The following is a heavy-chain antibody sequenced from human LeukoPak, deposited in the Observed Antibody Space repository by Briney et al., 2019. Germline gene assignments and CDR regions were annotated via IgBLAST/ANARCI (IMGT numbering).Heavy chain of an antibody. CDR1: GFTFSSYW. J-gene: IGHJ3*02. CDR3: ASGLSSIAARNAFDI. D-gene: IGHD6-6*01. Sequence: GGSLRLSCAASGFTFSSYWMHWVRQAPGKGLVWVSRINSDGSSTSYADSVKGRFTVSRDNAKNTMYLQMNSLRAEDTAVYYCASGLSSIAARNAFDIWGQGTMVTVSS. CDR2: INSDGSST. V-gene: IGHV3-74*01.